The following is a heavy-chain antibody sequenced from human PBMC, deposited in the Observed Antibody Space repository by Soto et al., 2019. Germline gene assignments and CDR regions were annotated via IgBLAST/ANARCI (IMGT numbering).Heavy chain of an antibody. CDR2: IYYSGST. CDR3: ARQGYCSSTSCFPNWFDP. CDR1: GGSISSSSYY. D-gene: IGHD2-2*01. Sequence: LSLTCTVSGGSISSSSYYWGWIRQPPGKGLEWIGGIYYSGSTYYNPSLKSRVTISVDTSKNQFSLKLSSVTAADTAVYYCARQGYCSSTSCFPNWFDPWGQGTRVTVSS. V-gene: IGHV4-39*01. J-gene: IGHJ5*02.